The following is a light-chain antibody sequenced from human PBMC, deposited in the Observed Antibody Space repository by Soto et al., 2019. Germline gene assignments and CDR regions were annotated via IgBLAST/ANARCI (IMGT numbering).Light chain of an antibody. V-gene: IGKV1-9*01. Sequence: QLTHSPSSLSASVEDRVTITCRASQGISRFLLWFQQKPGKAPDLLIYEASTLQSGVPSRFSGSGSGTEFTLIISGLQPDDSATYYCQQYTNTNNPWMLGQVTKVDIK. CDR1: QGISRF. CDR3: QQYTNTNNPWM. J-gene: IGKJ1*01. CDR2: EAS.